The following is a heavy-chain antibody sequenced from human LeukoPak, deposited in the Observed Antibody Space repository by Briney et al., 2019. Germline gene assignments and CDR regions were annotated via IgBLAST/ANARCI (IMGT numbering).Heavy chain of an antibody. CDR1: GFTFSSYA. V-gene: IGHV3-30-3*01. Sequence: PGRSLRLSCAASGFTFSSYAMHWVRQAPGKGLEWVAVISYDGSNKYYADSVKGRFTISRDNAKNSLYLQMNSLRAEDTAVYYCAKDWENYYDSSGYEGAFDIWGQGTMVTVSS. J-gene: IGHJ3*02. CDR3: AKDWENYYDSSGYEGAFDI. CDR2: ISYDGSNK. D-gene: IGHD3-22*01.